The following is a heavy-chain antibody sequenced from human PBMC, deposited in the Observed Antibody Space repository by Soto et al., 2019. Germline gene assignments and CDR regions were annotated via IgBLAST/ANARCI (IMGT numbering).Heavy chain of an antibody. CDR1: VGTFGSYA. CDR2: IIPIFGSA. J-gene: IGHJ6*02. CDR3: VLAQTGRYV. D-gene: IGHD2-15*01. V-gene: IGHV1-69*12. Sequence: VRLVRSGAEVKEPGSSVKVSCQASVGTFGSYAISWVRQAPGQGLEWMGGIIPIFGSANYAQKFQGRVRISADETWSTAYMELSSVRWEGSCVICCVLAQTGRYVWGQRTTVTVSS.